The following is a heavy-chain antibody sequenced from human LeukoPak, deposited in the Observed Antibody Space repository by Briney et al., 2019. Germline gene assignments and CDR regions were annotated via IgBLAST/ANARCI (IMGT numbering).Heavy chain of an antibody. J-gene: IGHJ5*01. D-gene: IGHD2-8*01. V-gene: IGHV4-59*01. CDR1: GGSISCFY. Sequence: SETLSLTCTVSGGSISCFYWSWIRQPPGKGLEWIGYIYYTGSTNYNSSLKSRVTISVDTSKNQFSLNLSSVTAADTAMYYCARAVLATKSEHWFDSWGQGTLVTVSS. CDR2: IYYTGST. CDR3: ARAVLATKSEHWFDS.